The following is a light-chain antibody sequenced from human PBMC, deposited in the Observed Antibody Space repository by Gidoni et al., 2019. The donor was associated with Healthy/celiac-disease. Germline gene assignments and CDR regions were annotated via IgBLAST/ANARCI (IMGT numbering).Light chain of an antibody. Sequence: QSVLTQPPSVSGAPGQRVTLSCTGSSSNIGAGYDVHWYQQLPGTAPKLLIYGNSKRPSGVPDRFSGSKSGTSASLAITGLQAEDEADYYCQSYDSSLSGVVFGGGTKLTVL. CDR3: QSYDSSLSGVV. CDR1: SSNIGAGYD. CDR2: GNS. V-gene: IGLV1-40*01. J-gene: IGLJ2*01.